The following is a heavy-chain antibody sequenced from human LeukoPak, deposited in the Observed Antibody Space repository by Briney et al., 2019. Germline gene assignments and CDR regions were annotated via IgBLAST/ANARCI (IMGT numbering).Heavy chain of an antibody. D-gene: IGHD3-10*01. V-gene: IGHV4-34*01. CDR3: ARGAIYYGSGSYYGSRYYYYGMDV. CDR2: INHSGST. Sequence: SETLSLTCAVYGGSFSGYYWSWIRQPPGKGLEWTGEINHSGSTNYNPSLKSRVTISVDTSKNQFSLKLSSVTAADTAVYYCARGAIYYGSGSYYGSRYYYYGMDVWGQGTTITVSS. CDR1: GGSFSGYY. J-gene: IGHJ6*02.